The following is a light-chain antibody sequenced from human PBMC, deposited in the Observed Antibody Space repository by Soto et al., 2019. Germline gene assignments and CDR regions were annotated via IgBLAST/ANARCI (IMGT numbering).Light chain of an antibody. CDR3: QQYGSSPH. CDR2: GAS. CDR1: QSVSSSY. J-gene: IGKJ2*01. Sequence: EIVLTQSPGTLSLSPGERATLSCRASQSVSSSYLAWYQQKPGQAPRLLIYGASSRATGIPDRFSGSGSGTDFTLTISRLEPEDFAVYYCQQYGSSPHFGLGTKLEIK. V-gene: IGKV3-20*01.